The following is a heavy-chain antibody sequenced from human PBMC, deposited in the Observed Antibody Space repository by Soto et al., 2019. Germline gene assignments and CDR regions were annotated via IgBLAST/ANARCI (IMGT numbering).Heavy chain of an antibody. J-gene: IGHJ4*02. CDR3: TTGIAADGFDY. V-gene: IGHV3-15*01. CDR1: GFTFSNAW. Sequence: GGSLRLSCAASGFTFSNAWMSWVRQAPGKGLEWVGRIKSKTDGGTTDYAAPVKGRFTISRDDSKNTLHLQMNSLKTEDTAVYYCTTGIAADGFDYWGQGTLVTVSS. CDR2: IKSKTDGGTT. D-gene: IGHD6-13*01.